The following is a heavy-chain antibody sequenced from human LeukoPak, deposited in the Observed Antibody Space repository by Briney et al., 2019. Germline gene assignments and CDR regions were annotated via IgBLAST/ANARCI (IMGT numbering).Heavy chain of an antibody. D-gene: IGHD3-10*01. J-gene: IGHJ4*02. CDR3: ARVNSGSYYGFDY. V-gene: IGHV3-7*01. Sequence: GGSLRLSCVASGFTFSSYWMSWVRQAPGKGLEWVANIKQDGSEKYYVDSVKGRFTISRDNAKNSLYLQMNSLRAEDTAVYYCARVNSGSYYGFDYWGQGTLVTVSS. CDR2: IKQDGSEK. CDR1: GFTFSSYW.